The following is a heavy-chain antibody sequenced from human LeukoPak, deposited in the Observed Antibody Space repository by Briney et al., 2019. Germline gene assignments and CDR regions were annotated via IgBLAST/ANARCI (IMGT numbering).Heavy chain of an antibody. CDR2: IKPIATGGTT. CDR3: TTPPD. V-gene: IGHV3-15*01. J-gene: IGHJ4*02. Sequence: GGSLRLSCTASGFSFSDAWMTWVSQAPGKGLEWVGRIKPIATGGTTEYAAPVKGRFTISRDDSKNTVYLQMNSLESEDTAVYYCTTPPDWGQGTLVTVSS. CDR1: GFSFSDAW.